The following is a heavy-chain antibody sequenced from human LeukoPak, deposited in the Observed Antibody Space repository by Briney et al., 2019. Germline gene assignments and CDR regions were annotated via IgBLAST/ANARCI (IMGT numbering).Heavy chain of an antibody. Sequence: GSLRLSCAVSGITFTSSTMNWVRQAPEKGLEWVATISGSGGGTYYADSVKGRFTISRDDSKNTLYLQMNSLRAEDTAVYYCAKDLGRYRNNYFDYWGQGTLVTVSS. CDR1: GITFTSST. CDR2: ISGSGGGT. D-gene: IGHD1-26*01. J-gene: IGHJ4*02. CDR3: AKDLGRYRNNYFDY. V-gene: IGHV3-23*01.